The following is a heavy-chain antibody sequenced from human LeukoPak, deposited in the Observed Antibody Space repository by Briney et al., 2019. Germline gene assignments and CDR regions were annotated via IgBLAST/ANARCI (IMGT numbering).Heavy chain of an antibody. CDR1: GGTFSSYA. V-gene: IGHV1-69*04. D-gene: IGHD3-22*01. CDR2: IIPILGIA. Sequence: GASVKVSCKASGGTFSSYAISWVRQAPGQGLEWMGRIIPILGIANYAQKFQGRVTITADKSTSTAYMELSSLRSEDTAVYYCASVYDYYDSSGYTRARYYYYGMDVWGQGTTVTVSS. J-gene: IGHJ6*02. CDR3: ASVYDYYDSSGYTRARYYYYGMDV.